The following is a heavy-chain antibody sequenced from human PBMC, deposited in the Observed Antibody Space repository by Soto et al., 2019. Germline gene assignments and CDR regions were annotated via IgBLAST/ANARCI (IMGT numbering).Heavy chain of an antibody. D-gene: IGHD2-8*01. CDR1: GYKFHGYY. V-gene: IGHV1-2*02. Sequence: QVQMVQSGAEVKKHGASAKVSCKASGYKFHGYYMHWARQAPGQGLEWMGWINPNNGGTGYAQKFQRGVTVSRDPCISIVYLERSRLTADAAAVSYCATEADGNGVYDLDQWGQGTVVTVSA. CDR3: ATEADGNGVYDLDQ. J-gene: IGHJ4*02. CDR2: INPNNGGT.